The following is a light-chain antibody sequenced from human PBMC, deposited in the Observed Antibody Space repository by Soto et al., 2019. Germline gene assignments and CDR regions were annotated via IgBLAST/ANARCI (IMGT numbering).Light chain of an antibody. CDR2: TAG. Sequence: QAVVTQPLSASASPGQRVTIPCSGGSSNIGSNTVAWYQHLPGTAPPRLIFTAGQRPSGVPGRFSGSKSGTSASLAISGLQSEDEGDYYCSAWDNSPNGYVFGPGTKLTVL. CDR1: SSNIGSNT. V-gene: IGLV1-44*01. CDR3: SAWDNSPNGYV. J-gene: IGLJ1*01.